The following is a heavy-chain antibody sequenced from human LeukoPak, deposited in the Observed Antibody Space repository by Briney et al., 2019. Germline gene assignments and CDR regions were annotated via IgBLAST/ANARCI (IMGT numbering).Heavy chain of an antibody. D-gene: IGHD1-26*01. CDR3: AKDRSIVGATSDY. CDR2: ISGSGGST. CDR1: GFTFSSYA. J-gene: IGHJ4*02. V-gene: IGHV3-23*01. Sequence: PGGSLRLSCAASGFTFSSYAMSWVRRAPGKGLEWVSAISGSGGSTYYADSVKGRFTISRDNSKNTLYLQMNSLRAEDTAVYYCAKDRSIVGATSDYWGQGTLVTVSS.